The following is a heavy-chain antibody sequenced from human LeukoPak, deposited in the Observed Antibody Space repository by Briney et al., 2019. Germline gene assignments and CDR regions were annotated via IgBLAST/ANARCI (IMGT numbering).Heavy chain of an antibody. J-gene: IGHJ4*02. CDR3: ARDRRNLGFDY. V-gene: IGHV3-33*01. CDR1: GFTFSSYG. Sequence: SGGSLRLSCAASGFTFSSYGMHWVRQAPGKGLEWVAVIWYDGSNKYYADSVKGRFTISRDNSKNTLYLQTNSLRAEDTAAYYCARDRRNLGFDYWGQGTLVTVSS. CDR2: IWYDGSNK.